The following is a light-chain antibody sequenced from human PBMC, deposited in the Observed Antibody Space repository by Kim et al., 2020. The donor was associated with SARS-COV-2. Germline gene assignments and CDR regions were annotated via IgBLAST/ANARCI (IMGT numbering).Light chain of an antibody. V-gene: IGLV2-11*01. Sequence: QSALTQPRSVSGSPGQSVTISCTGANSDVNYVSWYQQHPGKPPKLMIYDVSERPSGVPDRFSGSKSGHTASLTISGLQADDEADYYCCSYADSHTSVVFGGGTQLTVL. CDR1: NSDVNY. J-gene: IGLJ2*01. CDR2: DVS. CDR3: CSYADSHTSVV.